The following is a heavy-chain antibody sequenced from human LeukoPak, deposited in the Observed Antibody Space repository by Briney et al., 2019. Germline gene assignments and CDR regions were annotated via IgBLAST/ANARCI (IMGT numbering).Heavy chain of an antibody. CDR2: ISYDGSNK. V-gene: IGHV3-30*03. D-gene: IGHD1-26*01. Sequence: GGSLRLSCAASGFTFSSYGMHWVRQAPGKGLEWVAVISYDGSNKYYADSVKGRFTISRDNSKNTLYLQMNSLRVEDTAVYYCARDGGVGAPGTFDYWGQGTLVTVSS. J-gene: IGHJ4*02. CDR1: GFTFSSYG. CDR3: ARDGGVGAPGTFDY.